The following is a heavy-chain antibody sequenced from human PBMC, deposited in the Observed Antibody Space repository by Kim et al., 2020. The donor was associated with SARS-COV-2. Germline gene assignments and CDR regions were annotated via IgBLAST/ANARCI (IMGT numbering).Heavy chain of an antibody. CDR1: GFTFSGFW. V-gene: IGHV3-74*01. J-gene: IGHJ4*02. D-gene: IGHD7-27*01. CDR2: INHDGTYI. CDR3: ARAWVNWGIDY. Sequence: GGSLRLSCAASGFTFSGFWMHWVRQTPGKGLVWVSTINHDGTYIIYADSVKGRFTFSRDNAGNTLYLQMNSLRTEDTAVYFCARAWVNWGIDYWGQGTLVSVSS.